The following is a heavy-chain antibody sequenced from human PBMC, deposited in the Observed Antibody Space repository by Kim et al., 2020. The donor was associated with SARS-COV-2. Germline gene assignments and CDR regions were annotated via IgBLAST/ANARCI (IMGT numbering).Heavy chain of an antibody. D-gene: IGHD3-22*01. CDR3: ARDLGAITMIVGGGFDY. CDR2: INPSGGST. J-gene: IGHJ4*02. Sequence: ASVKVSCKASGYTFTSYYMHWVRQAPGQGLEWMGIINPSGGSTSYAQKFQGRVTMTRDTSTSTVYMGLSSLRSEDTAVYYCARDLGAITMIVGGGFDYWGQGTLVTVSS. V-gene: IGHV1-46*01. CDR1: GYTFTSYY.